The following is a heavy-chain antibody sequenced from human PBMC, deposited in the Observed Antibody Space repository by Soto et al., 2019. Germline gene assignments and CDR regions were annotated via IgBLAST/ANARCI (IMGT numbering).Heavy chain of an antibody. Sequence: PSQTLSLTCAISGDSVSSNSAAWNWIRQSPSRGLEWLGRAYYRSKWYNDYAVSVKSRITIIPNTSKNQFSLQLNSVTPEDTAVYYCARGFSTSSGWLLDWFDPWGQGTLVTVSS. V-gene: IGHV6-1*01. J-gene: IGHJ5*02. CDR2: AYYRSKWYN. CDR3: ARGFSTSSGWLLDWFDP. CDR1: GDSVSSNSAA. D-gene: IGHD6-19*01.